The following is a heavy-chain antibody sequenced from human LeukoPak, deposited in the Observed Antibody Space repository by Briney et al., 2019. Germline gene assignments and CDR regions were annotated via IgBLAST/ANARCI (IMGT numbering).Heavy chain of an antibody. J-gene: IGHJ6*03. CDR3: ARRPNPRVVTFYYYYMDV. CDR1: GGSISSGGYY. V-gene: IGHV4-39*07. D-gene: IGHD3-3*01. Sequence: SETLSLTCTVSGGSISSGGYYWSWIRQPPGKGLEWIGEINHSGSTNNSLSLKSRVTISVDTSKNQFSLKLSSVTAADTAVYYCARRPNPRVVTFYYYYMDVWGKGTTVTVSS. CDR2: INHSGST.